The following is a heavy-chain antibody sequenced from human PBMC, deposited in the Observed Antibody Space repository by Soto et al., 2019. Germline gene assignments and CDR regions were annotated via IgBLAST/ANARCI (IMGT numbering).Heavy chain of an antibody. V-gene: IGHV3-33*01. CDR3: ARGSNQLPYATFDY. D-gene: IGHD2-2*02. CDR2: IWYDGSNK. J-gene: IGHJ4*02. CDR1: GFTFSSYG. Sequence: QVQLVESGGGVVQPGRSLRLSCAASGFTFSSYGMHWVRQAPGKGLEWVAVIWYDGSNKYYADSVKGRFTISRDNSKNTLYLQMNSLRAEDTAVYYCARGSNQLPYATFDYWGQGTLVTVSS.